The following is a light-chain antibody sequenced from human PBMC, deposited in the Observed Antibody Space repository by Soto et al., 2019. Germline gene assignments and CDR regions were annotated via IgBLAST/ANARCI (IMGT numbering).Light chain of an antibody. V-gene: IGKV2-30*02. CDR2: KVS. CDR1: QSLVHSDGNTY. CDR3: MQGTPWPAFT. J-gene: IGKJ4*01. Sequence: VVMTQSPLSLPVTLGQPASISCRSSQSLVHSDGNTYLNWFQQRPGQSPRRLIYKVSNRDSGVPDRFSGSGSGTDFTLKISRVEAEDVAVYYCMQGTPWPAFTFGGGTKVEIK.